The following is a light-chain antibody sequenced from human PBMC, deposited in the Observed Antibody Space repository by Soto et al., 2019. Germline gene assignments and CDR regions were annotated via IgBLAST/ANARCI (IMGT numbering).Light chain of an antibody. CDR1: SSDVGSYNL. CDR3: CSYASSSTFWV. Sequence: QSALTQPASVSGSPGQSITISCTGTSSDVGSYNLVSWYQQHPGKAPKLMIYEGSKRPSGVSNRFSGSKSGNTASLTISGLQAEDEADYYCCSYASSSTFWVFGGGTTLTVL. V-gene: IGLV2-23*03. CDR2: EGS. J-gene: IGLJ3*02.